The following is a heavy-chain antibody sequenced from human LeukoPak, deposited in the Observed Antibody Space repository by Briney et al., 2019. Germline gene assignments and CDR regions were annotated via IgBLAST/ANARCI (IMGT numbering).Heavy chain of an antibody. D-gene: IGHD6-13*01. CDR2: IYPGDSRI. V-gene: IGHV5-51*01. CDR1: GYSFTSYW. J-gene: IGHJ5*02. Sequence: GESLKISCHGFGYSFTSYWIGWVRQMPGKGMEWVGVIYPGDSRIRYNPSFQGQVTISVDKSISTAYLQWVSLRASDSAMYYCACRDLTSTWSFPWGQGTLVTVSS. CDR3: ACRDLTSTWSFP.